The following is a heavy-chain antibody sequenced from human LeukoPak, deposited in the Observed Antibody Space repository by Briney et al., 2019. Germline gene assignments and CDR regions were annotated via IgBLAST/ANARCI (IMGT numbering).Heavy chain of an antibody. CDR3: ARGRKGKVWLPHPFDY. Sequence: PSETLSLTCTVSGYSISSGYYWGWIRQPPGKGLEWIGSIYHSGSTYYNPSLKSRVTISVDTSNNQFSLKLSSVSTSDTAVHYWARGRKGKVWLPHPFDYWGQGTLVTVSS. V-gene: IGHV4-38-2*02. D-gene: IGHD5-18*01. CDR1: GYSISSGYY. J-gene: IGHJ4*02. CDR2: IYHSGST.